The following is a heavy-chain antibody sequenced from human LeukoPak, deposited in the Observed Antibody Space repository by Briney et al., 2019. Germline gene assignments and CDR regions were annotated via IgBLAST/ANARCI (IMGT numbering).Heavy chain of an antibody. D-gene: IGHD3-10*01. V-gene: IGHV1-18*01. J-gene: IGHJ4*02. CDR1: GYTFTTYD. CDR3: ARDYHYYGSGSPFDY. Sequence: ASVKVSCKASGYTFTTYDINWVRQAPGQGLEWMGWISAYNGNTNYAQKLQGRVTMTTDTSTSTAYMELRSLRSDDTAVYYCARDYHYYGSGSPFDYWGQGTLVTVSS. CDR2: ISAYNGNT.